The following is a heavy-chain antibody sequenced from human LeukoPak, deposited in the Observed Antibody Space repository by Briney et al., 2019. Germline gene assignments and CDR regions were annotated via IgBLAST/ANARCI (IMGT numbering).Heavy chain of an antibody. CDR1: DYSISSSYY. Sequence: SETLSLTCTVSDYSISSSYYWGWIRQPPGKGPEWIGYIYYSGSTNYNPSLKSRVTISVDTSKNQFSLKLSSVTAADTAVYYCARRFGESWGQGTLVTVSS. D-gene: IGHD3-10*01. CDR2: IYYSGST. CDR3: ARRFGES. V-gene: IGHV4-61*01. J-gene: IGHJ5*02.